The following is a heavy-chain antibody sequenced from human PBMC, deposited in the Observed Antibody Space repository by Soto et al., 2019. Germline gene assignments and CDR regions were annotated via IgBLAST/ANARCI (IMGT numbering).Heavy chain of an antibody. CDR3: ARSPTVAGTGSFDY. CDR1: GGSISSSSYY. D-gene: IGHD6-19*01. V-gene: IGHV4-39*01. Sequence: SETLSLTCTVSGGSISSSSYYWGWIRQPPGKGLEWVGSIYYSGSTYYNPSLKSRVTIPVDTSKNQFSLKLSSVTAADTAVYYCARSPTVAGTGSFDYWGQGTLVTVSS. CDR2: IYYSGST. J-gene: IGHJ4*02.